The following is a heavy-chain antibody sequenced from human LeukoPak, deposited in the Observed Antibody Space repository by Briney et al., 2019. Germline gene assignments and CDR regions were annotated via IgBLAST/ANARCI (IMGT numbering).Heavy chain of an antibody. CDR3: ARGLNSSGYYYVSFFFDY. CDR1: GGSISSYY. D-gene: IGHD3-22*01. Sequence: SETLSLTCTVPGGSISSYYWSWIRQPPGKGLEWIGYIYYSGSTNYNPSLKSRVTISVDTSKNQFPLKLSSVTAADTAVYYCARGLNSSGYYYVSFFFDYWGQGTLVTVSS. V-gene: IGHV4-59*01. CDR2: IYYSGST. J-gene: IGHJ4*02.